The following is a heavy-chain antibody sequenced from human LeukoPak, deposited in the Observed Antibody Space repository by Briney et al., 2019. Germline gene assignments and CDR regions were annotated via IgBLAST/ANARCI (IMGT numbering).Heavy chain of an antibody. V-gene: IGHV1-18*01. Sequence: ASVKVSCKASGYTFTRTGINWVRQAPGQGLEWMGWISPYNDNTKYAQKFQGRLTVTTDTSTTTAYIDLRSLRSDDTAVYYCTRDHLAAAGSDAFDIWGQGTMVTVSS. J-gene: IGHJ3*02. D-gene: IGHD6-13*01. CDR2: ISPYNDNT. CDR1: GYTFTRTG. CDR3: TRDHLAAAGSDAFDI.